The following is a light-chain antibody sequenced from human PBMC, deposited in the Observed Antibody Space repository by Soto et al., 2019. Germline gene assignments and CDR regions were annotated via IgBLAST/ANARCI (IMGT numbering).Light chain of an antibody. CDR1: QSVSSY. CDR3: QQRSNWLALT. Sequence: EIVLTQSPATLSLSPGERATLSCRASQSVSSYLAWYQQKPGQAPRLLIYDASNRATGIPVRFSGSGSGTDFTLTISSLETEDFAVYYGQQRSNWLALTFGGGTKVELK. V-gene: IGKV3-11*01. CDR2: DAS. J-gene: IGKJ4*01.